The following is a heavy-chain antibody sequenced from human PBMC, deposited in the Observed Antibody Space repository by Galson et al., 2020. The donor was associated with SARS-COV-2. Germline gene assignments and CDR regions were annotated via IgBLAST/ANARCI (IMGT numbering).Heavy chain of an antibody. CDR3: ARVVCAGDCYPFDR. J-gene: IGHJ5*02. Sequence: ASETLSLTCSVSGGSISSFFWSWIRQPPGKGLEWVGYMYHSGHTKYNPSLKSRGTISVDTSKNQFSLKLSSVTAADTAVYYCARVVCAGDCYPFDRWGQGILVTVSS. CDR1: GGSISSFF. D-gene: IGHD2-21*02. CDR2: MYHSGHT. V-gene: IGHV4-59*01.